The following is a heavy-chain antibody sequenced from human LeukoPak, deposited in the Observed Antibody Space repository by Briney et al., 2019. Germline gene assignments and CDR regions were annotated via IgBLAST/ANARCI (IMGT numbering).Heavy chain of an antibody. CDR3: VRGTQYLPTNYFAS. CDR2: NSSSGTYI. J-gene: IGHJ4*02. Sequence: GGSLRLSCVGSNFTFSDYAMNWVRQASGKGLEGVSSNSSSGTYIYYEDSFTGRFTISRDNAKNSLFLQMNSLRAEDTAVYYCVRGTQYLPTNYFASWGQGTLVTVSS. CDR1: NFTFSDYA. V-gene: IGHV3-21*01. D-gene: IGHD2-2*01.